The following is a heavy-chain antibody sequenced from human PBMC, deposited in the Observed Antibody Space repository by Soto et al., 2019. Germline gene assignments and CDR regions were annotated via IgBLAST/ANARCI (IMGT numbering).Heavy chain of an antibody. CDR3: ARDVTGYCGGDCYSLGSWSDD. J-gene: IGHJ4*02. CDR1: GYTFTSYA. D-gene: IGHD2-21*02. CDR2: INAGNGNT. Sequence: ASVKVSCKASGYTFTSYAMHWVRQAPGQRLEWMGWINAGNGNTKYSQKFQGRVTITRDTSASTAYMELSSLRSEDTAVYYCARDVTGYCGGDCYSLGSWSDDRGQGTLVTVSS. V-gene: IGHV1-3*01.